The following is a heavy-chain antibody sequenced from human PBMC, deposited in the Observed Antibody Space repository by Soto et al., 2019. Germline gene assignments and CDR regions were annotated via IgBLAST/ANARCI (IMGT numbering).Heavy chain of an antibody. CDR3: ARGRRTTLYDFRPDYYGMDV. V-gene: IGHV4-4*07. Sequence: SETLSLTCTVSGGSISSYYWSWIRQPAGKGLEWIGRIYTSGSTNYNPSLKSRVTMSVDTSKNQFSLKLSSVTAADTAVYYCARGRRTTLYDFRPDYYGMDVWGQGTTVTVSS. CDR1: GGSISSYY. D-gene: IGHD3-3*01. CDR2: IYTSGST. J-gene: IGHJ6*02.